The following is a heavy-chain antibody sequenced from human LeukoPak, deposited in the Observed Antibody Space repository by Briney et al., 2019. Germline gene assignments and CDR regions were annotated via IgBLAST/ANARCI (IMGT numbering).Heavy chain of an antibody. D-gene: IGHD2-2*01. CDR1: GFTFSNYG. V-gene: IGHV3-30*02. CDR2: IRYDGSNK. CDR3: AKDVCSSTSCHFFDY. Sequence: PGGSLRLSCAASGFTFSNYGMHWVRQAPGKGLEWVTFIRYDGSNKYYADSVKGRFTISRDNSKNTLYLQMNSLRAEDTAVYYCAKDVCSSTSCHFFDYWGQGTLVTVSS. J-gene: IGHJ4*02.